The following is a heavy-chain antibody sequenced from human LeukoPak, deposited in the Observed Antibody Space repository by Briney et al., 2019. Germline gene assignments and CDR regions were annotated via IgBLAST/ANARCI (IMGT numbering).Heavy chain of an antibody. V-gene: IGHV4-59*12. Sequence: SETLSLTCTVSGGSLSSYYWSWIRQPPGKGLEWIGYIYCSGSTNYNPSLKSRVTISVDTSKNQFSLKLSSVSAADTAVYFCARDEGSSYPFDYWGQGTLVTVSS. J-gene: IGHJ4*02. CDR3: ARDEGSSYPFDY. CDR1: GGSLSSYY. CDR2: IYCSGST. D-gene: IGHD2-2*01.